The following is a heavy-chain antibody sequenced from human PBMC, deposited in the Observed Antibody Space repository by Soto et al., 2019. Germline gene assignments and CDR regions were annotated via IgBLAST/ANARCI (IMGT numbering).Heavy chain of an antibody. CDR1: GYTFTSYD. Sequence: QVQLVQSGAEVKKPGASVKVSCKASGYTFTSYDINWVRQATGQGLEWMGWMNPNSGNTGYAQKFQGRVTMTRNTSIXXAXMXXSSVRSEDTAVYYCARGPPLEVVITGPYHYYGMDVWGQGTTVTVSS. J-gene: IGHJ6*02. CDR2: MNPNSGNT. D-gene: IGHD3-22*01. V-gene: IGHV1-8*01. CDR3: ARGPPLEVVITGPYHYYGMDV.